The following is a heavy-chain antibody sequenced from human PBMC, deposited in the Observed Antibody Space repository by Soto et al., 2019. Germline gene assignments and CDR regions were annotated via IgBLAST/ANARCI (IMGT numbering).Heavy chain of an antibody. Sequence: QVTLKESGPVLVKPTETLTLTCTVPGFSLSNARMGVSWIRQRPGKALEWLAHIFSNDEKSYSTSLKSRLTISKDTSKCQLVLTMTNMDPVDTATYYYARIIREYYDFWSCYIDYCGQGTLVTVSS. D-gene: IGHD3-3*01. J-gene: IGHJ4*02. CDR3: ARIIREYYDFWSCYIDY. CDR2: IFSNDEK. V-gene: IGHV2-26*01. CDR1: GFSLSNARMG.